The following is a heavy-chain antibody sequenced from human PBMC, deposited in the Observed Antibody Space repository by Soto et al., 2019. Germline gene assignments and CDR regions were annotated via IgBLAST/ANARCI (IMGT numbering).Heavy chain of an antibody. Sequence: ESGGDLVKPGGSLRLSCAASGFTFSDYYMSWIRQAPGKGLEWVSYISSSGYTMYYADSVKGRFTISRDNAKTSLYLLMNGLRAEDTAVYYCARMYSSSWYYFDHWGQGALVTVSS. J-gene: IGHJ4*02. CDR1: GFTFSDYY. D-gene: IGHD6-13*01. CDR2: ISSSGYTM. CDR3: ARMYSSSWYYFDH. V-gene: IGHV3-11*01.